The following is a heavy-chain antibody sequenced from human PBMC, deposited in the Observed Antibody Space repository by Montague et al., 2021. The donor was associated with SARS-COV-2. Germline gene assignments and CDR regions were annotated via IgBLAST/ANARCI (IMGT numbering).Heavy chain of an antibody. CDR1: GGSISSSSYY. J-gene: IGHJ5*02. D-gene: IGHD2-2*01. Sequence: SETLSLTCTVSGGSISSSSYYWGWIRQPPGKGLDWIGSIYYSGSTYYNPSLKSRVTISVDTSKNQFSLKLSSVTAADTAVYYCARHLVYCSSTSCYEGRFDPWGQGTLVTVSS. CDR3: ARHLVYCSSTSCYEGRFDP. CDR2: IYYSGST. V-gene: IGHV4-39*01.